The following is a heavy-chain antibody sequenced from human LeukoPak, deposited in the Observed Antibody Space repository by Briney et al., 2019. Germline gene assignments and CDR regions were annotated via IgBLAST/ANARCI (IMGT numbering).Heavy chain of an antibody. CDR3: AKRHSDYFFDY. CDR1: GFTFNSYA. V-gene: IGHV3-23*01. J-gene: IGHJ4*02. Sequence: GGSLRLSCAASGFTFNSYAMTWVRRAPGKGLEWVSSIGASGGGTYYADSVKGRFTISRDDSKNTLYLQMSSLRAEDTAVYYCAKRHSDYFFDYWGQGTLVTVSS. D-gene: IGHD4-11*01. CDR2: IGASGGGT.